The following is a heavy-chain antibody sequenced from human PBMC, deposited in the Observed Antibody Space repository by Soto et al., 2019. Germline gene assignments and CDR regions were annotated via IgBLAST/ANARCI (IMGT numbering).Heavy chain of an antibody. D-gene: IGHD2-15*01. CDR3: ARDLSVVVVAAPNDNWFDP. J-gene: IGHJ5*02. V-gene: IGHV1-18*01. CDR2: ISAYNGNT. Sequence: GASVKVSCKASGCTFTSYGISWVRQAPGQGLEWMGWISAYNGNTNYAQKLQGRVTMTTDTSTSTAYMELRSLRSDDTAVYYCARDLSVVVVAAPNDNWFDPWGQGTLVTVSS. CDR1: GCTFTSYG.